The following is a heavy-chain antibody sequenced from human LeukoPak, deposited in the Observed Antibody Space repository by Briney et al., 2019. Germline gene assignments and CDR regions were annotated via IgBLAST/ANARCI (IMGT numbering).Heavy chain of an antibody. CDR3: AREGPRGGGNWAHDAFDM. D-gene: IGHD1-1*01. J-gene: IGHJ3*02. Sequence: SETLSLTCTVSGGSISSYYWSWIRQPPGKGLEWIGYIYYTGSTYYNPSLKSRVTISVDASKNQLSLKLSSVTAADTAVYYCAREGPRGGGNWAHDAFDMWGQGTMVTVSS. CDR2: IYYTGST. CDR1: GGSISSYY. V-gene: IGHV4-59*01.